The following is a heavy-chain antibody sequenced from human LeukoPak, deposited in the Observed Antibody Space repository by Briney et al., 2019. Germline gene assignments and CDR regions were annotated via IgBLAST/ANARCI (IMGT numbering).Heavy chain of an antibody. J-gene: IGHJ1*01. Sequence: PGGSLRLSCAASGFTFASYAMVWVRQTPGKGLLWVSAIKSGGYTYYADSVQGRFTMSRDNSKNTLFLQMNSLRAEDTAVYYCARDPNGDYIGAFDFQRWGQGTQVTVSS. V-gene: IGHV3-23*01. CDR3: ARDPNGDYIGAFDFQR. CDR1: GFTFASYA. CDR2: IKSGGYT. D-gene: IGHD4-17*01.